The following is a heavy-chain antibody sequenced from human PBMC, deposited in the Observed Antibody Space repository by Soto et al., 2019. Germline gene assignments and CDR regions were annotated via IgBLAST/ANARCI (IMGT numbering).Heavy chain of an antibody. J-gene: IGHJ4*02. CDR3: ASPRYSGSYSRFAY. Sequence: PGGSLRLSCAASGFTFSSYSMNWVRQAPGKGLEWVSSISSSSSYIYYADSVKGRFTISRDNAKNSLYLQMNSLRAEDTAVYYCASPRYSGSYSRFAYWGQGTLVTVSS. V-gene: IGHV3-21*01. D-gene: IGHD1-26*01. CDR1: GFTFSSYS. CDR2: ISSSSSYI.